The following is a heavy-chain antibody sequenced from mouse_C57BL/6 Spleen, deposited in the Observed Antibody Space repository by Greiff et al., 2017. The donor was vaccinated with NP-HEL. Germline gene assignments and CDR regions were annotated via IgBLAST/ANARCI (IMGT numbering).Heavy chain of an antibody. V-gene: IGHV5-12*01. Sequence: EVQRVESGGGLVQPGGSLKLSCAASGFTFSDYYMYWVRQTPEKRLEWVAYISNGGGSTYYPDTVKGRFTISRDNAKNTLYLQMSRLKSEDTAMYYCARPFYDGSFAYWGQGTLVTVSA. J-gene: IGHJ3*01. CDR2: ISNGGGST. CDR3: ARPFYDGSFAY. CDR1: GFTFSDYY. D-gene: IGHD2-3*01.